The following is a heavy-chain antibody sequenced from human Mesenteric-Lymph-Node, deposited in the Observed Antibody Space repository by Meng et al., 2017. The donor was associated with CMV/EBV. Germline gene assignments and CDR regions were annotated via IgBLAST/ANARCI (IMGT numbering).Heavy chain of an antibody. J-gene: IGHJ4*02. Sequence: GESLKISCTGSGFTFGDYAMSWVRQAPGKGLEWVGFIRSKAHGGTPEYAASVKGRFSISRDDSKSIAYLQMNSLKTEDTAVYYCTRERYYDFWSGYRGVDYWGQGTLVTVSS. CDR2: IRSKAHGGTP. CDR3: TRERYYDFWSGYRGVDY. D-gene: IGHD3-3*01. CDR1: GFTFGDYA. V-gene: IGHV3-49*04.